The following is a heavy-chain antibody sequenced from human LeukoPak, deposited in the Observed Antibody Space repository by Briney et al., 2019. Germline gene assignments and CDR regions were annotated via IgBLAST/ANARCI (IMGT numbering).Heavy chain of an antibody. D-gene: IGHD3-9*01. J-gene: IGHJ3*02. CDR1: GGSISGYY. Sequence: SETLSLTCTVSGGSISGYYWSWIRQPPGKGLQWIGYIYYSGTTNYNPSLKSRVTISVDTSKNQFSLKLSSVTAADTAVYYCARESPYSDILTGYSPDAFDIWGQGTMVTVSS. CDR2: IYYSGTT. V-gene: IGHV4-59*01. CDR3: ARESPYSDILTGYSPDAFDI.